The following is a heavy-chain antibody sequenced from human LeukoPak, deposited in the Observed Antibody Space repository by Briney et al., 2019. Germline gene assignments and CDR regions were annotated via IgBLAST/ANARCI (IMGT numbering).Heavy chain of an antibody. CDR3: AREGSLITYHFDY. Sequence: ASVKVSCKASGYTFTGYYMHWVRQAPGQGLEWMGWINPNSGGTNYAQKFQGRVTMTRDTSISTAYMDLSRLRSDDTAVYYCAREGSLITYHFDYWGQGTLVTVSS. J-gene: IGHJ4*02. D-gene: IGHD3-16*01. V-gene: IGHV1-2*02. CDR1: GYTFTGYY. CDR2: INPNSGGT.